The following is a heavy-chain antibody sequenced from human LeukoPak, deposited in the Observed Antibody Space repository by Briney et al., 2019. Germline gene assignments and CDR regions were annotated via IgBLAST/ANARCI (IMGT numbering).Heavy chain of an antibody. D-gene: IGHD4-17*01. J-gene: IGHJ4*02. CDR3: ARDNALAVTLDY. Sequence: ASVKVSCKASGYTFTSYGLSWVRQAPGQGLEWMGWISPYNGNTNYAQKVQSRVTMTTDTSTSTADMELRSLRSNDTAVYYCARDNALAVTLDYWGQGTLVTVSS. CDR1: GYTFTSYG. CDR2: ISPYNGNT. V-gene: IGHV1-18*01.